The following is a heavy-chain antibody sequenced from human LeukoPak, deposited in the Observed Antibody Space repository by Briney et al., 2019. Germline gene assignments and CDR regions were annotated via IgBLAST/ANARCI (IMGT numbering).Heavy chain of an antibody. CDR2: ISSSSSTI. D-gene: IGHD3-22*01. CDR3: ARALSDSSDY. J-gene: IGHJ4*02. V-gene: IGHV3-48*01. Sequence: GGSLRLSCAASGFTFSSYSMNWVRQAPGKGLEWVSYISSSSSTIYYADSVKGRFTISRDNAKNSLYLQMNSLRAEDTAVYYCARALSDSSDYWGQGTLVTVSS. CDR1: GFTFSSYS.